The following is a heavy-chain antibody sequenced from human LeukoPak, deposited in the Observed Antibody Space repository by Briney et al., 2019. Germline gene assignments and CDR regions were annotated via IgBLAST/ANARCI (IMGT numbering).Heavy chain of an antibody. CDR2: IHYSGST. Sequence: SETLSLTCTVSGGSINYWSWIRQPPGKELEWIGCIHYSGSTNYNPSLKSRVTISVDTSKNQFSLKLSSVTAADTAVYYCGRHGEEGILSYWYFDLWGRGTLVTVSS. D-gene: IGHD7-27*01. J-gene: IGHJ2*01. V-gene: IGHV4-59*08. CDR1: GGSINY. CDR3: GRHGEEGILSYWYFDL.